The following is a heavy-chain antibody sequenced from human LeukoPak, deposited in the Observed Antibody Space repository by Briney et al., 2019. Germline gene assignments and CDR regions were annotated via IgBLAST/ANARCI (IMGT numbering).Heavy chain of an antibody. J-gene: IGHJ6*04. V-gene: IGHV3-21*01. CDR2: ISSSSSYI. Sequence: GGSLRLSCAASGFTFSSYSMNWVRQAPGKGLEWVSSISSSSSYIYYADSVKGRFTISRDNAKNSLSLQMNSLRAEDTAVYYCAREGKTDCSSTSCYPLDVWGKGTTVTVSS. CDR1: GFTFSSYS. D-gene: IGHD2-2*01. CDR3: AREGKTDCSSTSCYPLDV.